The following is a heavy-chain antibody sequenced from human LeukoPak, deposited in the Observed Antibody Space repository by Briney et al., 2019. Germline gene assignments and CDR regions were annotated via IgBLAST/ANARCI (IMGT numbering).Heavy chain of an antibody. CDR1: GYTFTGYY. V-gene: IGHV1-46*01. Sequence: ASVKVSCKASGYTFTGYYMHWVRQAPGQGLEWMGIINPSGGSTSYVQKFQGRVTMTRDTSTSTVYMELSSLRSEDTAVYYCARVRAYYYDSSGPYFDYWGQGTLVTVSS. J-gene: IGHJ4*02. CDR3: ARVRAYYYDSSGPYFDY. D-gene: IGHD3-22*01. CDR2: INPSGGST.